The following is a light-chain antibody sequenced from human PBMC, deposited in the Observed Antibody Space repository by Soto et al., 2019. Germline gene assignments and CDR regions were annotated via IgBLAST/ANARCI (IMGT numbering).Light chain of an antibody. CDR3: LHYGGSPLT. J-gene: IGKJ5*01. CDR2: LAS. CDR1: QAVNSS. V-gene: IGKV3D-11*03. Sequence: EIVLTQSPATLSSFPGDRVTLSCRASQAVNSSLVWYQHTPGQAPRPLIYLASNRAAGVPARFSGSGSGTDFTLTISDVEPEDFAVYYCLHYGGSPLTFGQGTRLEI.